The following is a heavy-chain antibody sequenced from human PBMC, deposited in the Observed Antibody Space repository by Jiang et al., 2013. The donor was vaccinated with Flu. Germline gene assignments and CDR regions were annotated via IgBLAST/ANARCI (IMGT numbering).Heavy chain of an antibody. Sequence: SGAEVKKPGASVKLSCKASGYTFTSHVLHWVRQAPGQRLEWMGWINAGIGNTEYSQKFQGRVTITGDTSATTVNMELSSLTSEDTAVYYCARIQMGSWAFDIWGQGTMVTVSS. CDR3: ARIQMGSWAFDI. CDR2: INAGIGNT. V-gene: IGHV1-3*01. D-gene: IGHD3-10*01. J-gene: IGHJ3*02. CDR1: GYTFTSHV.